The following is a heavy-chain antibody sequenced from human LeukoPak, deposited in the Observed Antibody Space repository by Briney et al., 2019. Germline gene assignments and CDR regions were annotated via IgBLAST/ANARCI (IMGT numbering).Heavy chain of an antibody. J-gene: IGHJ6*03. CDR1: GGSISSSSYF. Sequence: PSETLSLTCTVSGGSISSSSYFWGWIRQPPGRGLEWIGSIYYSGTTYYNPSLKSRVTISVDRSKNQFSLKLSSVTAADTAEYYCARVVVVPAAIRGQAKYYYYYMDVWGKGTTVTVSS. V-gene: IGHV4-39*07. CDR3: ARVVVVPAAIRGQAKYYYYYMDV. CDR2: IYYSGTT. D-gene: IGHD2-2*02.